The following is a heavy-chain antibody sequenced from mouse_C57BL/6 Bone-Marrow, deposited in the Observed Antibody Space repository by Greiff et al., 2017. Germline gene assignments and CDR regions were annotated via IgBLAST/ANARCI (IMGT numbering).Heavy chain of an antibody. CDR2: FNPNSGTP. CDR3: ARRTGTSFDY. J-gene: IGHJ2*01. CDR1: GYSFTDYN. V-gene: IGHV1-39*01. Sequence: EFQLQQSGPELLKPGASVKISSKASGYSFTDYNMNWVNQSNGRSLEWIGVFNPNSGTPSYNQKFKGKATLTVDQSSSTAYMQLNSLTSEDSAVYYCARRTGTSFDYWGQGTTLTVSS.